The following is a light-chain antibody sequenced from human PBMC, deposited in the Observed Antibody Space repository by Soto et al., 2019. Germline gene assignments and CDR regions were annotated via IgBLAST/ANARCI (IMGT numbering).Light chain of an antibody. CDR3: QQFGYSPRFT. CDR2: GAS. Sequence: EVVLTQSPDTLLLSPGERATLSCRASESISSSYLAWYQQKPGQAPRRLIYGASSRASGVPDRFSGSESETDFILTINRLEPDDSAVYYCQQFGYSPRFTFGPGTKVQIE. V-gene: IGKV3-20*01. CDR1: ESISSSY. J-gene: IGKJ3*01.